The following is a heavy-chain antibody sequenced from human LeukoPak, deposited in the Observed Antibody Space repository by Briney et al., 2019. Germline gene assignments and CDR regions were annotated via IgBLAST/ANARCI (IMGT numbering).Heavy chain of an antibody. D-gene: IGHD6-19*01. CDR1: GYTFTSYA. J-gene: IGHJ4*02. CDR2: INAGNGNT. V-gene: IGHV1-3*01. Sequence: ASVKVSCKASGYTFTSYAMHWVRQAPGQRLEWMGWINAGNGNTKYSQKFQGRVTITRDTSASTAYMELSSLRSEDTAVYYCARSPPGIAVAVDYWGQGTLVTVSS. CDR3: ARSPPGIAVAVDY.